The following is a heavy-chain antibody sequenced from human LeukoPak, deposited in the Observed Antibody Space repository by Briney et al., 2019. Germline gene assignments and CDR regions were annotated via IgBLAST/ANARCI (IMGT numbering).Heavy chain of an antibody. CDR3: AREGLLLFDY. V-gene: IGHV6-1*01. D-gene: IGHD2-15*01. CDR1: GDSVASNSAA. J-gene: IGHJ4*02. Sequence: SHTLSLTSAISGDSVASNSAAWNRIRQSPSRGLEWLGRTYYRSKWDNDYAVSLKGRITINADTSKNQISLHLNSVTPEDTAVYYCAREGLLLFDYWGQGTLVTVSS. CDR2: TYYRSKWDN.